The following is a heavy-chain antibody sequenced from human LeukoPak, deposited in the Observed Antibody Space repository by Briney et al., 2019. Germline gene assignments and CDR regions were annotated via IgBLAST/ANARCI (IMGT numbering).Heavy chain of an antibody. D-gene: IGHD3-22*01. Sequence: SETLSLTCTVSAYSISSSYYWGWIRQPPGKGLEWIGNINHSGSTYFNPSLKSRVTISVDTSKNQISLKLSSVTAANTAVYYCAREGYYNKAPDYWGQGTLVTVSS. CDR2: INHSGST. CDR1: AYSISSSYY. J-gene: IGHJ4*02. CDR3: AREGYYNKAPDY. V-gene: IGHV4-38-2*02.